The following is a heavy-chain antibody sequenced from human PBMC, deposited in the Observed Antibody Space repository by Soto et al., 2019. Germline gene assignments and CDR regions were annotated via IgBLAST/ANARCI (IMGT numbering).Heavy chain of an antibody. J-gene: IGHJ4*02. D-gene: IGHD6-6*01. CDR1: GFTFSSYA. Sequence: GGSLRLSCAASGFTFSSYAMHWVRQAPGKGLEWVAVISYDGSNKYYADSVKGRFTISRDNSKNTLYLQMNSLRAEDTAVYYCARDTGYSSSPSGLFDYWGQGTLVTVPS. CDR3: ARDTGYSSSPSGLFDY. V-gene: IGHV3-30-3*01. CDR2: ISYDGSNK.